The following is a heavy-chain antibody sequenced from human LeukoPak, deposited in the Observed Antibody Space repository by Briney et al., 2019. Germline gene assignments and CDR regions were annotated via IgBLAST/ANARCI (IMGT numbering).Heavy chain of an antibody. CDR1: GGSFSYYY. Sequence: SETLSLTCAVYGGSFSYYYWSWIRQPPGKTLEWIGEINHSGSTNYNPSLKSRVTISVDTSKNQFSLKLRSVTAADTAVYYCARHSGQTGGAFGIWGQGTMVTVSS. D-gene: IGHD6-19*01. J-gene: IGHJ3*02. CDR2: INHSGST. CDR3: ARHSGQTGGAFGI. V-gene: IGHV4-34*01.